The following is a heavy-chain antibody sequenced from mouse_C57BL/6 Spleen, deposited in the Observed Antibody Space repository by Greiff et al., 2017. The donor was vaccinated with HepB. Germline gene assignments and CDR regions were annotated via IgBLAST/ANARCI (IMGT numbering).Heavy chain of an antibody. CDR3: AREGYLAWFAY. J-gene: IGHJ3*01. V-gene: IGHV1-61*01. D-gene: IGHD2-2*01. CDR1: GYTFTSYW. Sequence: QVQLQQPGAELVRPGSSVKLSCKASGYTFTSYWMYWVKQRPGQGLEWIGNIYPSDSETHYNQKFKDKATLTVDKSSSTAYMQLSSLTSEDSAVYYCAREGYLAWFAYWGQGTLVTVSA. CDR2: IYPSDSET.